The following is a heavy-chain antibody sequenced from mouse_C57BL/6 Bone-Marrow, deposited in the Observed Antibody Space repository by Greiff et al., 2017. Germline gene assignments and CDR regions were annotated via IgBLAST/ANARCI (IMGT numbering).Heavy chain of an antibody. CDR3: TKQLRLRFLFDY. CDR1: GYTFTSYW. CDR2: IYPGNSDT. J-gene: IGHJ2*01. V-gene: IGHV1-5*01. D-gene: IGHD3-2*02. Sequence: EVQLQQSGTVLARPGASVKMSCTTSGYTFTSYWMHWVKQRPGQGLEWIGAIYPGNSDTSYTQKFKGKAKLTAVTSASTAYMELSSLTNEDSAVYYCTKQLRLRFLFDYWGQGTTLTVSS.